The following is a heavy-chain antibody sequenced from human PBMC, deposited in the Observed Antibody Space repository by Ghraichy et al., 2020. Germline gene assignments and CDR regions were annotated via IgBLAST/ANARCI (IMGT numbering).Heavy chain of an antibody. Sequence: GGSLRLSCAASGFTFSSYAMSWVRQAPGKGLEWVSAISGSGGSTYYADSVKGRCTISRDNSKNTLFLQMNSLRAEDTAVYYCAKDQLAQQQLLLYGGNWFDRWGQGTLVTVSS. CDR3: AKDQLAQQQLLLYGGNWFDR. D-gene: IGHD6-13*01. CDR1: GFTFSSYA. V-gene: IGHV3-23*01. J-gene: IGHJ5*02. CDR2: ISGSGGST.